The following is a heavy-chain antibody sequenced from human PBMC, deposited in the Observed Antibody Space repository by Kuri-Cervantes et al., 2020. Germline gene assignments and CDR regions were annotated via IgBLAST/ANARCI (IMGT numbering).Heavy chain of an antibody. J-gene: IGHJ6*02. CDR2: ISYDGSNK. Sequence: GGSLRLSCAASGFTFSSYAIHWVRQAPGKGLEWVAVISYDGSNKYYADSVKGRFTISRDNSKNTLYLQMNSLRAEDTAVYYCARGSDSSSWYWGTGYYYYYGMDVWGQGTTVTVSS. CDR3: ARGSDSSSWYWGTGYYYYYGMDV. CDR1: GFTFSSYA. V-gene: IGHV3-30-3*01. D-gene: IGHD6-13*01.